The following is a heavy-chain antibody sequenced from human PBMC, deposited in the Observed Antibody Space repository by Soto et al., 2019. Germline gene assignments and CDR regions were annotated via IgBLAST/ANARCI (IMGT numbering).Heavy chain of an antibody. Sequence: QVQLVESGGGVVQPGRSLRLSCAASGFTFSSYGMHWVRQAPGKGLEWVAVISYDGSNKYYADSVKGRFTISRDNSKNTLYLQMNSLRAEDTAVYYCAKDRSWYDILTGPFDYWGQGTLVTVSS. J-gene: IGHJ4*02. CDR3: AKDRSWYDILTGPFDY. D-gene: IGHD3-9*01. V-gene: IGHV3-30*18. CDR2: ISYDGSNK. CDR1: GFTFSSYG.